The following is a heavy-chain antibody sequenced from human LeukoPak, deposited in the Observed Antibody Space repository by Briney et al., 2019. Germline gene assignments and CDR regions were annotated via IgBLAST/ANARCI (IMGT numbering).Heavy chain of an antibody. CDR2: IWYDGSSK. J-gene: IGHJ4*02. CDR3: ATHSGNYPRGYFDY. D-gene: IGHD1-26*01. CDR1: GFTFSGHG. Sequence: PGGSLRLSCAAAGFTFSGHGMHWVRQAPGKGLEWVAVIWYDGSSKYYADSVKGRFTISTDNSKNRLYLQMNSLRAEDTAVYYCATHSGNYPRGYFDYWGEGPLVTVSS. V-gene: IGHV3-33*01.